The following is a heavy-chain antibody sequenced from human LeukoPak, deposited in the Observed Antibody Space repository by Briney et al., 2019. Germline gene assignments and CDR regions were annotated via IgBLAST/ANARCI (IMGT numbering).Heavy chain of an antibody. CDR2: IYNSDYI. V-gene: IGHV4-59*01. D-gene: IGHD6-19*01. Sequence: PSETLSLTCTVSGGPISSYYWSWIRQPPGKGLEWIGYIYNSDYINYNLSLKSRVTISEDTSKNQFSLILRSVTAADTAVYYCASINRDSSGWYYFDYWGQGTLVTVSS. CDR3: ASINRDSSGWYYFDY. J-gene: IGHJ4*02. CDR1: GGPISSYY.